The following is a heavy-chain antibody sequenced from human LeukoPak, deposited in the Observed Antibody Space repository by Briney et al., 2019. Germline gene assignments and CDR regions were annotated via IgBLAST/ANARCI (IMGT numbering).Heavy chain of an antibody. CDR1: GYTLPSYD. D-gene: IGHD3-10*01. CDR3: ARGIDLLWYRNRPRDVFDL. CDR2: MNPNCGST. J-gene: IGHJ3*01. Sequence: GASVKVSCKASGYTLPSYDINWVRQATGQGLEWMGWMNPNCGSTRNAQKYEGRVSMTRKTSISKPNMELSRLRSDDTAVYYCARGIDLLWYRNRPRDVFDLWGQGTRVSVSS. V-gene: IGHV1-8*01.